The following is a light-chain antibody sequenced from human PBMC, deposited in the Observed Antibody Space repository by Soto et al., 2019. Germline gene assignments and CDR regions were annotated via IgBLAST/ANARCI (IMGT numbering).Light chain of an antibody. J-gene: IGLJ1*01. CDR3: QSYDSRLSAYV. CDR1: SSDIGAGYD. CDR2: THN. V-gene: IGLV1-40*01. Sequence: SLLAHPTSLAGAPGQRVTVSCTGISSDIGAGYDVHWYLQVPGTAPKLLVYTHNNRPSGVPDRFSGSTSGTSASLAITGLQSEDEADYYCQSYDSRLSAYVFGTGTKVTVL.